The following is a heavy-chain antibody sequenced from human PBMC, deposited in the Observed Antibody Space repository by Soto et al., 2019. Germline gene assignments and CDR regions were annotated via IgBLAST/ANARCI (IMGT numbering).Heavy chain of an antibody. CDR3: TTGEVTIFGVVIIQTPNY. Sequence: GGSLRLSCAAPGFTFSNAWMSRVRQAPGKGLEWVGRIKSKTDGGTTDYAAPVKGRFTISRDDSKNTLYLQMNSLKTEDTAVYYCTTGEVTIFGVVIIQTPNYWGQGTLVTVSS. V-gene: IGHV3-15*01. D-gene: IGHD3-3*01. CDR1: GFTFSNAW. CDR2: IKSKTDGGTT. J-gene: IGHJ4*02.